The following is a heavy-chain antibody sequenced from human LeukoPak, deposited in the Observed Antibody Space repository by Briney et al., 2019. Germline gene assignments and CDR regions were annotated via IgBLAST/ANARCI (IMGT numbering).Heavy chain of an antibody. CDR1: GGSISSYY. V-gene: IGHV4-59*01. D-gene: IGHD5-18*01. CDR2: IYYSGST. J-gene: IGHJ3*02. Sequence: PSETLSLTCTVSGGSISSYYWSWIRQPPGKGLEWIGYIYYSGSTNYNPSLKSRVTISVDTSKNQFSLKMSSVTAADTAVYYCARVGYSYGSPDAFDIWGQGTMVTVSS. CDR3: ARVGYSYGSPDAFDI.